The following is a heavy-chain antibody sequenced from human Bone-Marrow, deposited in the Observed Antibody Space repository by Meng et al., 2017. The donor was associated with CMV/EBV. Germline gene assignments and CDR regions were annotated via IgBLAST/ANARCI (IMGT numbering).Heavy chain of an antibody. CDR3: AKRRLSGGGYFDY. J-gene: IGHJ4*02. V-gene: IGHV3-23*01. CDR2: ISGSGDST. CDR1: GFTFSSFA. D-gene: IGHD3-16*01. Sequence: GESLKISCAASGFTFSSFALTWVRQAPGKGLEWVSGISGSGDSTYYADSVRGRFTISRDNSKNTLYLQMNSLRAEDTAVYYCAKRRLSGGGYFDYWGQGTLVTVSS.